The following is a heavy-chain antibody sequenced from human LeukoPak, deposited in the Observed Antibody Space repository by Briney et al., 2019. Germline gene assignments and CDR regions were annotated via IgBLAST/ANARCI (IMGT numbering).Heavy chain of an antibody. Sequence: ASVKVSCKASGYTFTGYFIHWVRQAPGQGLEWMGWINPNSGGTNYAQKFQGRVTVTRDTSISTAYMELSRLRSDDTAVYCCARVDYYGPGSYGYWGQGTLVTVSS. V-gene: IGHV1-2*02. CDR3: ARVDYYGPGSYGY. CDR1: GYTFTGYF. CDR2: INPNSGGT. D-gene: IGHD3-10*01. J-gene: IGHJ4*02.